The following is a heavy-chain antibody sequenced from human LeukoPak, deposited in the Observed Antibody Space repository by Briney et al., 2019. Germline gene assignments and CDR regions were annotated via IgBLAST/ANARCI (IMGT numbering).Heavy chain of an antibody. CDR1: GVTLSRYA. V-gene: IGHV3-23*01. CDR3: ATPATGILHRFDY. CDR2: ISGSGTST. D-gene: IGHD1-1*01. J-gene: IGHJ4*02. Sequence: TGGSLRLSCAASGVTLSRYAMNWVRQAPGKGLEWVSGISGSGTSTYYADSVKGRFTTSRDNSKNTLFLQMNSLRAEDTAVYYCATPATGILHRFDYWGQGTLVTVSS.